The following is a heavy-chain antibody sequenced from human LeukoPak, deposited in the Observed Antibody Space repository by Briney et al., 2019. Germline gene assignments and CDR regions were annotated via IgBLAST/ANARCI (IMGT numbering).Heavy chain of an antibody. CDR3: ARVGYYYGMDV. CDR2: INHSGST. V-gene: IGHV4-34*01. Sequence: SETLSLTCAVYGGSSSGYYWSWIRQPPGKGLEWIGEINHSGSTNYNPSLKSRVTISVDTSKNQFSLKLSSVTAADTAVYYCARVGYYYGMDVWGQGTTVTVSS. CDR1: GGSSSGYY. J-gene: IGHJ6*02.